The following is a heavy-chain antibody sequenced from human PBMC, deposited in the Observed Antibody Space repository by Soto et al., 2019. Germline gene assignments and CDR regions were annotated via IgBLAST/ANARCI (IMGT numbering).Heavy chain of an antibody. CDR2: ISYDGSNK. J-gene: IGHJ4*02. Sequence: RLSCAASGFTFSSYGMHWVRQAPGKGLEWVAVISYDGSNKYYADSVKGRFTISRDNSKNTLYLQMNSLRAEDTAVYYCAKDLQYYYGSGSPPPFDYWGQGTLVTVSS. CDR1: GFTFSSYG. V-gene: IGHV3-30*18. D-gene: IGHD3-10*01. CDR3: AKDLQYYYGSGSPPPFDY.